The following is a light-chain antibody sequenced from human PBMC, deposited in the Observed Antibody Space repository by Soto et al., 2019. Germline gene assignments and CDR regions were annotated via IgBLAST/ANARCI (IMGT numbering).Light chain of an antibody. CDR1: QSISSY. J-gene: IGKJ2*01. V-gene: IGKV1-39*01. CDR2: AAS. CDR3: QQRYSTSQYT. Sequence: DIQMTPSPSSLSASVGDRVTITCRASQSISSYLNWYQQKPGKAPKLLIYAASSLQSGVPSRFSGSGSWTDFTLTISSLQPEDFATYYCQQRYSTSQYTFGQGTKLEIK.